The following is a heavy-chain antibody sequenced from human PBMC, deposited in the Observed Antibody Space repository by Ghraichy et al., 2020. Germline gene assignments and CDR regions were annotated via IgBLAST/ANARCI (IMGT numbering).Heavy chain of an antibody. CDR2: ISGSSSEI. CDR3: ARGVSY. CDR1: GFTFSTYG. J-gene: IGHJ4*02. V-gene: IGHV3-48*02. Sequence: GGSLRLSCAASGFTFSTYGMNWVRQAPGKGLEWVSYISGSSSEIYYADSVRGRFTISRDNAKNSLYLQMNSLRDEDTAVYYGARGVSYWGPGTLVTVSS.